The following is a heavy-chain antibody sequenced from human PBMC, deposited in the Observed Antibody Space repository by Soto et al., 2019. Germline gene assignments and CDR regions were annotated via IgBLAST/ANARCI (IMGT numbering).Heavy chain of an antibody. CDR1: GFTFDDYA. D-gene: IGHD3-10*01. CDR3: AKDISYYGSGSKRYYYMDV. CDR2: ISWNSGSI. V-gene: IGHV3-9*01. J-gene: IGHJ6*03. Sequence: GGSLRLSCAASGFTFDDYAMHWVRQAPGKGLEWVSGISWNSGSIGYADSVKGRFTISRDNAKNSLYLQMNSLRAEDTALYYCAKDISYYGSGSKRYYYMDVWGKGTTVTVSS.